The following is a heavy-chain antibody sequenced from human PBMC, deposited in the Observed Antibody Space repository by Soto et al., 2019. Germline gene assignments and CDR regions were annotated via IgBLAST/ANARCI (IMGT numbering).Heavy chain of an antibody. CDR3: ARGKSSGPLYYFDT. CDR2: IKESGFA. V-gene: IGHV4-34*01. CDR1: KGSFSDYV. D-gene: IGHD6-19*01. Sequence: SETLSLSCGVEKGSFSDYVWNWIRQPPGKGLEWIGEIKESGFATYNPSLKRRVTMSVDTANNQFSLKVTSVTAADTAVYYCARGKSSGPLYYFDTWVQGTLVTVSS. J-gene: IGHJ4*02.